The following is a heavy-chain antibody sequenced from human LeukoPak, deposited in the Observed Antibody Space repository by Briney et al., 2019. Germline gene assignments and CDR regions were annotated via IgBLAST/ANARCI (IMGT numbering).Heavy chain of an antibody. V-gene: IGHV4-59*01. D-gene: IGHD3-10*01. CDR2: VYHSGTS. Sequence: SETLSLTCTVSGDSMTSDYWTWVRQPPGKGLEWLGYVYHSGTSFYNPALKSRLTISIDTSKKQFSLNVISVTTADTALYFCARDRGIGYGPSDLDSWGPGVLVTVSS. J-gene: IGHJ4*02. CDR1: GDSMTSDY. CDR3: ARDRGIGYGPSDLDS.